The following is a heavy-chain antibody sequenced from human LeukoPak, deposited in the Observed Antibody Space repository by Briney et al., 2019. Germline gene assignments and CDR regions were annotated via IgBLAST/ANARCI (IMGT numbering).Heavy chain of an antibody. J-gene: IGHJ3*02. CDR2: IYSGGST. CDR3: AKAAGGYCSGGSCYGDAFDI. Sequence: PGGSLRLSCAASGFTVSSNYMSWVRQAPGKGLEWVSVIYSGGSTYYADSVKGRFTISRDNSKNTLYLQMNSLRAEDTAVYYCAKAAGGYCSGGSCYGDAFDIWGQGTMVTVSS. CDR1: GFTVSSNY. V-gene: IGHV3-53*01. D-gene: IGHD2-15*01.